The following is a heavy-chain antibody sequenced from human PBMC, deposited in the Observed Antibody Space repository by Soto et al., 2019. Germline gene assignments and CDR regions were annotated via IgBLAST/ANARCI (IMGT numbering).Heavy chain of an antibody. V-gene: IGHV3-15*01. CDR2: IKNNADGGTT. Sequence: GGSLRLSCTASGFTFSNAGMTWVRQAPGKGLEWVGRIKNNADGGTTDYAAPVKGRFAISRDDPENTLYLQMNSLKTEDTAVYYCTNVYFDYWGQGTLVTRSS. CDR1: GFTFSNAG. CDR3: TNVYFDY. J-gene: IGHJ4*02.